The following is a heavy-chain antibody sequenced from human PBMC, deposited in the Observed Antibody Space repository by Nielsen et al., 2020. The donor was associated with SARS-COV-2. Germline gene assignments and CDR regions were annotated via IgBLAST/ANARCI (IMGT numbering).Heavy chain of an antibody. D-gene: IGHD4-11*01. J-gene: IGHJ4*02. CDR3: ARITSKTYTYYFDY. V-gene: IGHV2-26*01. CDR2: IFSNDEK. CDR1: GFSLSNARMG. Sequence: SGPTLVKPTETFTLTCTVSGFSLSNARMGVSWIRQPPGKALEWLAHIFSNDEKSYSTSLKSRLTISKDTSKSQVVLTMTNMDPVDTATYYCARITSKTYTYYFDYWGQGTLVTVSS.